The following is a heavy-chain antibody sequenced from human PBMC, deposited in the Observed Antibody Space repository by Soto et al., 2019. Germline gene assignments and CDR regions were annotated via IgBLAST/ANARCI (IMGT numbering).Heavy chain of an antibody. CDR2: INPSGGST. D-gene: IGHD3-3*01. Sequence: QVQLVQSGAEVKKPGASVKVSCKASGYTFTSYYMHWVRQAPGQGLEWMGIINPSGGSTSYAQKFHGRVTMTRDTSTSTVYMELSSLRSEDTAVYYCARGYDFWCDSYYMDVWGKGTTVTVSS. CDR1: GYTFTSYY. CDR3: ARGYDFWCDSYYMDV. J-gene: IGHJ6*03. V-gene: IGHV1-46*03.